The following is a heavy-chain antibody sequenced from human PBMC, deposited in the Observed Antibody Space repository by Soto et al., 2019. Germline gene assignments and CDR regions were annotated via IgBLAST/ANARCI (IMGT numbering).Heavy chain of an antibody. V-gene: IGHV1-69*13. D-gene: IGHD5-18*01. CDR3: ARLTAMVAGTDY. CDR1: GGTFSSYA. Sequence: GASVKVSCKASGGTFSSYAISWVRQAPGQGLEWMGGIIPIFGTANYAQKFQGRVTITADESTSTAYMELSSLRSEDTAVYYCARLTAMVAGTDYWGQGTLVTVSS. J-gene: IGHJ4*02. CDR2: IIPIFGTA.